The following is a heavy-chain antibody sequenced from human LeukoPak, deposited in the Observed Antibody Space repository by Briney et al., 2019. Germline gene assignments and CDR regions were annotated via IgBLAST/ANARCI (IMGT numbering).Heavy chain of an antibody. D-gene: IGHD1-14*01. CDR2: ISSRGGTI. V-gene: IGHV3-48*03. Sequence: GGPLRLSCAASGFTFNNYEMDWVRQAPRKGLEWISYISSRGGTIHYADSVKGRFTISRDNTKNSLYLQMNSLRAEDTALYYCVRDRTTNTYDSWGQGTLVTVSS. J-gene: IGHJ4*02. CDR3: VRDRTTNTYDS. CDR1: GFTFNNYE.